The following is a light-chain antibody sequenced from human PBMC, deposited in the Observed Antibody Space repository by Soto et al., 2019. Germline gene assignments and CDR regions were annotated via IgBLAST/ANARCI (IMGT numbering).Light chain of an antibody. V-gene: IGKV1-5*03. J-gene: IGKJ1*01. CDR3: QKYNSYSRT. CDR2: KAS. CDR1: QSISSW. Sequence: DIQMTQSPSTLCASVGDRVTITCRASQSISSWLAWYQQKPGKAPKLLIYKASSLESGVPSRFSGSGSGTEFTLTIRSLQPDDFATYYCQKYNSYSRTFGQGTKGDIK.